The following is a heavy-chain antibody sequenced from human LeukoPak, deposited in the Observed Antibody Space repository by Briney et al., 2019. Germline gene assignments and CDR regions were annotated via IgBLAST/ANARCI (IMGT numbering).Heavy chain of an antibody. CDR1: GFIFSSYA. J-gene: IGHJ5*02. CDR3: ARHYGP. CDR2: ISYDGSNK. V-gene: IGHV3-30-3*01. D-gene: IGHD3-16*01. Sequence: GGSLRLSCAASGFIFSSYAMHWVRQAPGKGLEWVSLISYDGSNKYYADSVKGRFTISRDNSKNTLNLQMNSLRAEDTAVYYCARHYGPWGQGTLVTVSS.